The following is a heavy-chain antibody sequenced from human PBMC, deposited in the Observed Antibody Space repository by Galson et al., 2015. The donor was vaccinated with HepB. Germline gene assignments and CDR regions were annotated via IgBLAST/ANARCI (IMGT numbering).Heavy chain of an antibody. V-gene: IGHV1-24*01. CDR1: GYTLTGLS. Sequence: SVKVSCKVSGYTLTGLSMHWVRQAPGKGLEWMGGFDPEDGETIYAQKFQGRVTMTEDTSTDTAYMELSSLRSEDTAVYYCATQIFGVVDAFDPWGQGTLVTVSS. J-gene: IGHJ5*02. CDR3: ATQIFGVVDAFDP. D-gene: IGHD3-3*01. CDR2: FDPEDGET.